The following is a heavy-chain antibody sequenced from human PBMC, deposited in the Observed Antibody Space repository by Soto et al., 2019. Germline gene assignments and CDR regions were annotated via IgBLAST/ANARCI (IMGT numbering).Heavy chain of an antibody. Sequence: GGSLRLSCAVSGFICSSYDMSWVRQAPGKGLEWVSTILVGGSTHYEDSVKGRFTISRDTSKNTVYLQMNSLTAGDTAVYYCAKATATGGGAFEIYGQGTMVTVSS. CDR1: GFICSSYD. V-gene: IGHV3-23*01. CDR2: ILVGGST. CDR3: AKATATGGGAFEI. D-gene: IGHD2-8*02. J-gene: IGHJ3*02.